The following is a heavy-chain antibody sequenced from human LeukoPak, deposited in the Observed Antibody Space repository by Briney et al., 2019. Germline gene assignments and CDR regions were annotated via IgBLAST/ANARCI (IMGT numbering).Heavy chain of an antibody. Sequence: SETLSLTCAVYGGSFSGYYWSWIRQPPGKGLEWIGEINHSGSTNYNPSLKSRVTISVDTSKNQFPLKLSSVTAADTAVYYCARLWFGALSTDDYWGQGTLVTVSS. CDR3: ARLWFGALSTDDY. CDR2: INHSGST. CDR1: GGSFSGYY. D-gene: IGHD3-10*01. V-gene: IGHV4-34*01. J-gene: IGHJ4*02.